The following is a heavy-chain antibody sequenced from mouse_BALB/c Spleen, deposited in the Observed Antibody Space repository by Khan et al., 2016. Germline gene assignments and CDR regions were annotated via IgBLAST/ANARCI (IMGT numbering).Heavy chain of an antibody. Sequence: EVELVESGGGLVKPGGSLKLSCAASGFTFSSYTMSWVRQTPETRQEWFATISSGGSYTYYPHRSKGRLTFSRDHAKNTLYLHMTSMKSEDTAMYKCGRSYRYDGTMDYGGEGWTVTV. CDR2: ISSGGSYT. J-gene: IGHJ4*01. D-gene: IGHD2-14*01. CDR3: GRSYRYDGTMDY. V-gene: IGHV5-6-4*01. CDR1: GFTFSSYT.